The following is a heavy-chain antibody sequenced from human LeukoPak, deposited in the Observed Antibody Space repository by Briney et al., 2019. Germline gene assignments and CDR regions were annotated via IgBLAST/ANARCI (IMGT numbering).Heavy chain of an antibody. CDR1: GYSFTSYW. V-gene: IGHV5-51*01. CDR2: IYPGDSDT. D-gene: IGHD3-22*01. Sequence: GESLKISCKGSGYSFTSYWIGWVRQMPGKGLEWMGIIYPGDSDTRYSPSFQGQVTISADKSISTAYLQWSSLKASDTAIYYCARAGSGVVVITLSGAFDIWGQGTMVTVSS. CDR3: ARAGSGVVVITLSGAFDI. J-gene: IGHJ3*02.